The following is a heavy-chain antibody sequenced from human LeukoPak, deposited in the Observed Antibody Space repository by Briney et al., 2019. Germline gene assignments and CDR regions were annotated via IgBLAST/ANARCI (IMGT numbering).Heavy chain of an antibody. Sequence: SVKVSCKASGFTFTSSAVQWVRQARGQRLEWIGWIVVGSGNTNYAQKFQERVTITRDMSTSTAYMELSSLRSEDTAVYCCAADHRPYYYYGMDVWGQGTTVTVSS. J-gene: IGHJ6*02. CDR1: GFTFTSSA. CDR3: AADHRPYYYYGMDV. V-gene: IGHV1-58*01. CDR2: IVVGSGNT.